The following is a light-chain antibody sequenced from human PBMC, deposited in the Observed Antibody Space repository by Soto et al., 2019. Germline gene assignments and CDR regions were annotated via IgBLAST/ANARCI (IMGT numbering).Light chain of an antibody. Sequence: QLVLTQSPSASASLGASVKLTCTLSSGHSNYAIAWHQQQPEKGPRYLMKLNSDGSHSKGDGIPDRFSGSSSGAERYLTISSLQSEDEADYSCQTWGTGFWVFGGGTKVTVL. CDR3: QTWGTGFWV. J-gene: IGLJ3*02. V-gene: IGLV4-69*01. CDR2: LNSDGSH. CDR1: SGHSNYA.